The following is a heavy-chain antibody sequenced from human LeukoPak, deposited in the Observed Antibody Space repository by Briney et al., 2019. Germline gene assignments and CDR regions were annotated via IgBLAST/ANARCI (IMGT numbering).Heavy chain of an antibody. CDR2: IYYSGST. CDR1: GGSISSYY. J-gene: IGHJ6*02. Sequence: SETLSLTCTVSGGSISSYYWSWIRQPPGKGLEWIGYIYYSGSTNYNPSLKSRVTISVDTSKNQFSLKLSSVTAADTAVYYCARETAMAYYGMNVWGQGTTVTVSS. CDR3: ARETAMAYYGMNV. V-gene: IGHV4-59*01. D-gene: IGHD5-18*01.